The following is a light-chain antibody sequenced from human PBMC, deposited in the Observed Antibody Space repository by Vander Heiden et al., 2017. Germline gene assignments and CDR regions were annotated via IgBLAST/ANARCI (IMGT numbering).Light chain of an antibody. V-gene: IGLV2-8*01. J-gene: IGLJ1*01. Sequence: QSALTQPPSASGSPGQSVAISCTGTSSDVGAYNFVSWYQQYPGKAPKLIIYEVTKRPSGVPDRFSGSKSGNSASLTVSGLQAEDEADYYCSSYAGNNNEVFGTGTKVTVL. CDR2: EVT. CDR1: SSDVGAYNF. CDR3: SSYAGNNNEV.